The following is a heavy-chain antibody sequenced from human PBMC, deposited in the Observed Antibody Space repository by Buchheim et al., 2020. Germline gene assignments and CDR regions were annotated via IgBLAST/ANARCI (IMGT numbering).Heavy chain of an antibody. CDR2: IYYSGST. V-gene: IGHV4-30-4*01. CDR3: ARDSTVDFWSGYYPYDYGMDV. Sequence: QVQLQESGPGLVKPSQTLSLTCTVSGGSISSGDYYWSWIRQPPGKGLEWIGYIYYSGSTYYNPSPKSRVTISVDTSKNQFSLKLSSVTAADTAVYYCARDSTVDFWSGYYPYDYGMDVWGQGTT. J-gene: IGHJ6*02. D-gene: IGHD3-3*01. CDR1: GGSISSGDYY.